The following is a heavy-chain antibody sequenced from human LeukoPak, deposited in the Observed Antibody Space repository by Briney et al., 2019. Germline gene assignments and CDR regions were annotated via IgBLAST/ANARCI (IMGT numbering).Heavy chain of an antibody. J-gene: IGHJ3*02. D-gene: IGHD5-18*01. CDR1: GGSISSYY. CDR2: IYYSGST. Sequence: SETLSLTCTVSGGSISSYYWSWLRQPPGKGLEWIGYIYYSGSTNYNTSLKSRVTISVDASKTQFSLKLSSVTAADTAVYYCARWIQNDAFDIWGQGTMVTVSS. V-gene: IGHV4-59*01. CDR3: ARWIQNDAFDI.